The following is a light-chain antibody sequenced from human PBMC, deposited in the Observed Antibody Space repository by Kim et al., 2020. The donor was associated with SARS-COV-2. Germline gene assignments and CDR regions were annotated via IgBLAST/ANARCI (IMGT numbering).Light chain of an antibody. CDR3: KSHAGSNNGV. V-gene: IGLV2-8*01. CDR1: SGDVGGYTY. J-gene: IGLJ2*01. CDR2: EVS. Sequence: GHSSTTSCTGTSGDVGGYTYASCYQLHPRNAPKLMICEVSERPPGVPERLSGSKSGNTASLTITGVQAEYDADSYYKSHAGSNNGVFGGGTQLTVL.